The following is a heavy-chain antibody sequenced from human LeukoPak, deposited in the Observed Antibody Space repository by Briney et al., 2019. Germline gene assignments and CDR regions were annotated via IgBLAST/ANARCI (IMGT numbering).Heavy chain of an antibody. CDR2: INHSGST. V-gene: IGHV4-34*01. J-gene: IGHJ4*02. D-gene: IGHD5-12*01. Sequence: SETLSLTCAVYGGSFSGYYWSWIRQPPGKGLEWIGEINHSGSTNYNPSLKSRITISVDTSKNQFSLKVSSVTAADTAVYYCARGDNSGYVYWGQGILVTVSS. CDR1: GGSFSGYY. CDR3: ARGDNSGYVY.